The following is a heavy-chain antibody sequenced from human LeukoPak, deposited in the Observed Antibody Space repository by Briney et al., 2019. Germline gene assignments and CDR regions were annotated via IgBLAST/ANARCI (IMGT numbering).Heavy chain of an antibody. CDR2: INAGNGNT. D-gene: IGHD3-22*01. Sequence: GASVKGSCKASGYTLTSYAMHWVRQAPGQRLEWMGWINAGNGNTKYSQKFQGRVTITRDTSASTAYMELSSLRSEDTAVYYCARGHRGYYDSSGYRNYFDYWGQGTLVTVSS. CDR1: GYTLTSYA. V-gene: IGHV1-3*01. J-gene: IGHJ4*02. CDR3: ARGHRGYYDSSGYRNYFDY.